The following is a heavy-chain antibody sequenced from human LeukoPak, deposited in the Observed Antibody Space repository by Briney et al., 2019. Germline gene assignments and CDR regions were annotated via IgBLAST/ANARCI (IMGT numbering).Heavy chain of an antibody. V-gene: IGHV1-18*01. CDR2: INPNSGDT. J-gene: IGHJ3*02. Sequence: GASVKVSCMASGYTFTGYYIHWVRQAPGQGLECMGWINPNSGDTNYAQKLQGRVTMTTDTSTSTAYMELRSLRSDDTAVYYCASSDHEGLWFGESPHDAFDIWGQGTMVTVSS. CDR1: GYTFTGYY. D-gene: IGHD3-10*01. CDR3: ASSDHEGLWFGESPHDAFDI.